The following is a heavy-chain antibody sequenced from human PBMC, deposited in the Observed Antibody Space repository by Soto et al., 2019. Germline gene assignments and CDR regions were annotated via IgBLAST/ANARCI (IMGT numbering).Heavy chain of an antibody. CDR2: MYYSGST. Sequence: QVQLQESGPGLVKPSQTLSLTCTVSGGSISSGGYYWSWIRQHPGKGLEWIGYMYYSGSTYYNPSIKSRSTISVDTSKKKFSLKLSSVTAADTAVYYCARGVTMVRGVGLFYFDYWGQGTLVTVSS. D-gene: IGHD3-10*01. CDR1: GGSISSGGYY. J-gene: IGHJ4*02. CDR3: ARGVTMVRGVGLFYFDY. V-gene: IGHV4-31*03.